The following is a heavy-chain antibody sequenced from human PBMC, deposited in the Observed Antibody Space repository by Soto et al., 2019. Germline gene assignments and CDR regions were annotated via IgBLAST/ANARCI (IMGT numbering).Heavy chain of an antibody. V-gene: IGHV3-9*01. CDR2: ISWNSGSI. Sequence: GGSLRLSCAASGFTFDDYAMHWVRQAPGKGLEWVSGISWNSGSIGYADSVKGRFTISRDNAKNSLYLQMNSLRAEDTALYYCAKDYDTMTTVTTGAFDIWGQGTMVTVSS. D-gene: IGHD4-17*01. CDR3: AKDYDTMTTVTTGAFDI. CDR1: GFTFDDYA. J-gene: IGHJ3*02.